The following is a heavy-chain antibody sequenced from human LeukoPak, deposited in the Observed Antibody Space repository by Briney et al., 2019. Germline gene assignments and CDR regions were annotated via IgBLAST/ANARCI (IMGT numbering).Heavy chain of an antibody. CDR3: ARVKWELSAFDM. CDR1: GGSLSSYH. CDR2: IYYIGST. Sequence: SETLSLTCTVSGGSLSSYHWSWIRQSPGKGLEWIGYIYYIGSTNYNPSLKSRVTISVDTSKNQFSLKLSSVTAADTAVYYCARVKWELSAFDMWGQGTMVTVSS. D-gene: IGHD1-26*01. V-gene: IGHV4-59*01. J-gene: IGHJ3*02.